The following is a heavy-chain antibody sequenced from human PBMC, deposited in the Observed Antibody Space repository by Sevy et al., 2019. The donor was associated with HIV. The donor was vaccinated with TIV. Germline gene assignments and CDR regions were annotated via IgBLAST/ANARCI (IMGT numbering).Heavy chain of an antibody. D-gene: IGHD4-17*01. V-gene: IGHV1-2*04. Sequence: ASVKVSCKASGYTFTDYYLHWARQAPGQGLEWMGWINPDNGVTNYAQRFQGWVTMTRDTSINTAYMELSRLTSDDTAVYYCARLTTQPTSDLYGLDVWGQGTTVTVSS. CDR1: GYTFTDYY. CDR3: ARLTTQPTSDLYGLDV. J-gene: IGHJ6*02. CDR2: INPDNGVT.